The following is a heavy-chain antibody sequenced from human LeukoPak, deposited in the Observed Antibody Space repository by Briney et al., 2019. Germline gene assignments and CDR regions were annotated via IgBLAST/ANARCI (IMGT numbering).Heavy chain of an antibody. D-gene: IGHD6-13*01. CDR1: GFTFSRFA. Sequence: PGRSLRLSCAASGFTFSRFAMHWVRQAPGKGLEYVSAISGNGGNTWYRDSVKGRFTISRDNSEQMLYLQMDSLRAEDMAVYFCARASIAASGPHDVYDIWGRGTMVTVSS. CDR2: ISGNGGNT. V-gene: IGHV3-64*02. CDR3: ARASIAASGPHDVYDI. J-gene: IGHJ3*02.